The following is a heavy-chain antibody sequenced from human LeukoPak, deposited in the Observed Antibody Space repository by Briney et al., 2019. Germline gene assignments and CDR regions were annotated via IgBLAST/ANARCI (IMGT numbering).Heavy chain of an antibody. CDR2: IYYSGST. J-gene: IGHJ4*02. CDR3: ARDHGGYYFDY. Sequence: SETLSLTCTVSGGSISSYYWSWIRQPPGKGLEWIGYIYYSGSTNYNPSLKSRVTISVDTSKNQFSLKLSSVTAADTAVYYCARDHGGYYFDYWGQGTLVTVSS. V-gene: IGHV4-59*01. CDR1: GGSISSYY.